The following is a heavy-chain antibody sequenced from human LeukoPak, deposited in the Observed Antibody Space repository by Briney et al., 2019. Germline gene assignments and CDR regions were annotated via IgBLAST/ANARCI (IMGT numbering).Heavy chain of an antibody. Sequence: GGXLRLSCAASGFTFSDXYXXWIRQAPGXXXXXXSYISSSSSYTNYGDSXXGRXXISRDNAKNSVYLQMNSLRAEDTAVYYCARDRATQLGWFDPWGQGTLVTVSS. V-gene: IGHV3-11*06. CDR2: ISSSSSYT. J-gene: IGHJ5*02. CDR3: ARDRATQLGWFDP. D-gene: IGHD7-27*01. CDR1: GFTFSDXY.